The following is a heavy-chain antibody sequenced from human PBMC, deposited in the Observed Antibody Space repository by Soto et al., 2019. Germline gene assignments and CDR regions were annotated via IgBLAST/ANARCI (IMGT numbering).Heavy chain of an antibody. CDR1: GGTFSSYA. Sequence: SVKVSCKASGGTFSSYAISWVRQAPGQGLEWMGGIIPIFGTANYAQKFQGRVTITADESTSTAYMELSSLRSEDTAVYYCARDRYYYDSSGPYYYYYYGMDVWGQGTTVTVSS. CDR3: ARDRYYYDSSGPYYYYYYGMDV. V-gene: IGHV1-69*13. D-gene: IGHD3-22*01. J-gene: IGHJ6*02. CDR2: IIPIFGTA.